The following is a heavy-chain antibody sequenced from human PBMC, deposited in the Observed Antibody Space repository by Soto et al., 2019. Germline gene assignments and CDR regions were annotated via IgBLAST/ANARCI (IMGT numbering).Heavy chain of an antibody. Sequence: SETLSLTCTVSGGSISSGDYYWSWIRQPPGKGLEWIGYIYYSGSTYYNPSLKSRVTISVDTSKNQFSLRLSSVTAADTAVYYCAREILSAYSSGHFDYWGQGTLVTVSS. CDR1: GGSISSGDYY. CDR3: AREILSAYSSGHFDY. J-gene: IGHJ4*02. D-gene: IGHD6-19*01. V-gene: IGHV4-30-4*01. CDR2: IYYSGST.